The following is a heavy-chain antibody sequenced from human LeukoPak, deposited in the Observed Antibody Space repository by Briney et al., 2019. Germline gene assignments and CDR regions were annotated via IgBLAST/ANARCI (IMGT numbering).Heavy chain of an antibody. CDR2: ISYSGDNRGGNT. V-gene: IGHV3-23*01. J-gene: IGHJ4*02. CDR3: VGTFTVFGVVATIA. Sequence: GGSLRLSCAAFGFTFKIYTMNWVRQAPGKGLEWLSSISYSGDNRGGNTYYADSVRGRFSISRDTSQNAVFLQMSSLRVDDTAAYYCVGTFTVFGVVATIAWGQGTLVTVSS. CDR1: GFTFKIYT. D-gene: IGHD3-3*01.